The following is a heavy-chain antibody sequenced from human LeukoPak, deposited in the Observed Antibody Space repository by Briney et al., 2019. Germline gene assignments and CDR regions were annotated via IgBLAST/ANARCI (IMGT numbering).Heavy chain of an antibody. J-gene: IGHJ4*02. CDR1: GGNIDNFA. Sequence: GASVRVSCKASGGNIDNFAISWVRQAPGQGLEWMGGLSPVLTTYAQKFQGRVTITRNTSISTAYMELSSLRSEDTAVYYCARVITIFGVAAYLGYWGQGTLVTVSS. CDR3: ARVITIFGVAAYLGY. CDR2: LSPVLT. D-gene: IGHD3-3*01. V-gene: IGHV1-69*04.